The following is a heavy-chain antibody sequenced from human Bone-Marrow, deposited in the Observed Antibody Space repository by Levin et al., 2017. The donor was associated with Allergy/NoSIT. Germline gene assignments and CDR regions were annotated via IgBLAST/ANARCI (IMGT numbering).Heavy chain of an antibody. CDR3: ARGGSSGYKPNFDY. J-gene: IGHJ4*02. CDR2: IDPNSGGT. D-gene: IGHD6-19*01. V-gene: IGHV1-2*04. CDR1: GYTFTGFY. Sequence: GESLKISCQASGYTFTGFYMHWVRQAPGQGFEWMGWIDPNSGGTKYAQKFQGWVSMTRDTSISTAYMELTRLKSDDTAVYYCARGGSSGYKPNFDYWGQGTQVTVSS.